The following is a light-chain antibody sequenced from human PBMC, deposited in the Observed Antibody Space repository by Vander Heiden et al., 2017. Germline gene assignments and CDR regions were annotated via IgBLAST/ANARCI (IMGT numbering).Light chain of an antibody. V-gene: IGLV1-44*01. CDR1: SSNIGSRT. CDR3: SAWDNSLNAWV. CDR2: SNN. J-gene: IGLJ3*02. Sequence: QSVLTQPPSASGTPGQRVTSPCSGSSSNIGSRTVNWYQHLPGTAPKLLIYSNNQRPSGVPDRISASKSGTSASLAVSGLQSEDEADYYCSAWDNSLNAWVFGGGTKLTVL.